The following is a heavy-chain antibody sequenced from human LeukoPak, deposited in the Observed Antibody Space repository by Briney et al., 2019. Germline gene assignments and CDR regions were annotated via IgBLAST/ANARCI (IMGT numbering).Heavy chain of an antibody. D-gene: IGHD2-8*01. CDR2: IQYDGSNE. CDR1: GFTFSSYG. Sequence: GGSLRLSCAASGFTFSSYGMHWVRQAPGKGLEWVAYIQYDGSNEQYADSVKGRFSISRDSSKNILYLQMNSLGAEDTAVYYCAKDRCSNGVGCYYYYMDVWGKGTTVTISS. CDR3: AKDRCSNGVGCYYYYMDV. V-gene: IGHV3-30*02. J-gene: IGHJ6*03.